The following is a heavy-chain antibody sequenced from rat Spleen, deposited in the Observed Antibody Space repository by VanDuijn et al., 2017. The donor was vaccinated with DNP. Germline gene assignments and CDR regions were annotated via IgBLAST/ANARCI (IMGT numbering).Heavy chain of an antibody. V-gene: IGHV3-1*01. J-gene: IGHJ1*01. CDR1: GYSITTNY. Sequence: EVQLQESGPGLVKPSQSLSLTCSVTGYSITTNYWGWIRKFPGNKMEWMADISYSGSTSYNPSLKSRISVTRDTSKNQFFLHLNSVTTEDTATYYCARLTTDWYFDFWGPGTMVTVSS. CDR3: ARLTTDWYFDF. CDR2: ISYSGST.